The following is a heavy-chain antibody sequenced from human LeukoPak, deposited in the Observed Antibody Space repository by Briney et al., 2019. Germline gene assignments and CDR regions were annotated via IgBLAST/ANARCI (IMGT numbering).Heavy chain of an antibody. V-gene: IGHV4-4*02. J-gene: IGHJ5*02. D-gene: IGHD3-16*02. CDR2: IYHSGST. Sequence: PSGTLSLTCAVSGGSISSSNWWSWVRQPPGKGLEWIGEIYHSGSTNYNPSLKSRVTISVDTSKNQFSLKLSSVTAADTAVYYCARVLYDYVWGSYRPNWFDPWGQGTLVTVSS. CDR3: ARVLYDYVWGSYRPNWFDP. CDR1: GGSISSSNW.